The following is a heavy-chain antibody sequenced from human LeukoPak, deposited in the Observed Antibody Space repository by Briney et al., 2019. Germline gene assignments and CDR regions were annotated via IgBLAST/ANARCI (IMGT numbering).Heavy chain of an antibody. Sequence: SETLSLTCAVSGYSISSGYYWGWIRQPPGKGLEWIGSIYHSGSTYCNPSLKSRVTISVDTSKNQFSLKLSSVTAADTAVYYCARVPYYYDSSGYYYVDYWGQGTLVTVSS. CDR1: GYSISSGYY. D-gene: IGHD3-22*01. V-gene: IGHV4-38-2*01. J-gene: IGHJ4*02. CDR2: IYHSGST. CDR3: ARVPYYYDSSGYYYVDY.